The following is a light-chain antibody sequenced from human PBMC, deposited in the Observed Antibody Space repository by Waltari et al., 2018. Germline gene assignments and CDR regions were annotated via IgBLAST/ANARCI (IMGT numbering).Light chain of an antibody. CDR2: GVF. CDR1: TSDVGSYDL. Sequence: QSALTQPASVSGTPGQSITISCSGTTSDVGSYDLVSRYQQHPGEAPKPPLCGVFKRPPDTSSRFSGAKSGSTASLTISGLQPEDEADYYCCSYAGRGTYVFGSGTKVTVL. CDR3: CSYAGRGTYV. J-gene: IGLJ1*01. V-gene: IGLV2-23*02.